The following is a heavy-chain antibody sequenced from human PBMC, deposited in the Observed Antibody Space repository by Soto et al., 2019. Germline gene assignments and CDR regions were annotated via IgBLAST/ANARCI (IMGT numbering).Heavy chain of an antibody. CDR1: GFTFSDYY. CDR2: ISSSGSTI. CDR3: ARERNKYYYDSSGYTNWYFDL. D-gene: IGHD3-22*01. J-gene: IGHJ2*01. Sequence: VGSVRLSCAASGFTFSDYYMSWIRQAPGKGLEWVSYISSSGSTIYYADSVKGRFTISRDNAKNSLYLQMNSLRAEDTAVYYCARERNKYYYDSSGYTNWYFDLWGRGTLVTVSS. V-gene: IGHV3-11*01.